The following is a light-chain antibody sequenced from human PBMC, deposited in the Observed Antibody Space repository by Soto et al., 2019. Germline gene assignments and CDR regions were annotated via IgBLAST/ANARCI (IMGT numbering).Light chain of an antibody. CDR1: SSDIGGYNY. CDR3: SSSAGSNNV. V-gene: IGLV2-8*01. J-gene: IGLJ1*01. CDR2: EVS. Sequence: QSALTQPPSASGSPGQSVTISCTGTSSDIGGYNYVSWYQQHPGKAPKVMIYEVSKRPSGVPDRFSGSKSGNTASLTVSGLQAEDEADYYCSSSAGSNNVFGTGTKVTVL.